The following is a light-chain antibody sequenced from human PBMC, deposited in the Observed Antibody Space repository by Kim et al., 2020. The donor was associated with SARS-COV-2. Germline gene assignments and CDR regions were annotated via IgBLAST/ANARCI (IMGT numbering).Light chain of an antibody. V-gene: IGLV1-44*01. CDR2: TTN. CDR1: SSNIGRDP. Sequence: GQRFTISCSGGSSNIGRDPVNWYQQLPGTAPKLLIYTTNQRPSGVPVRFSGSKSGTSASLAISGLQYEDEGDYYCAAWDISLKGWVFGGGTKLTVL. J-gene: IGLJ3*02. CDR3: AAWDISLKGWV.